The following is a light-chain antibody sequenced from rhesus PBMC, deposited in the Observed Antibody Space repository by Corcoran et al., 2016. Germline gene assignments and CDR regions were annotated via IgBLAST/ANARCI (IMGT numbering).Light chain of an antibody. CDR2: DAS. Sequence: DIQMTQSPSSLSVSVGDRVTFTCRASHDVSTFLSWYQQKPGKAPKLLIYDASTLESGVPSRFSGSVSGTEFTLTISSLQPEDFATYYCLQCDSDPFSFGQGTKLEIK. J-gene: IGKJ2*01. V-gene: IGKV1-43*02. CDR1: HDVSTF. CDR3: LQCDSDPFS.